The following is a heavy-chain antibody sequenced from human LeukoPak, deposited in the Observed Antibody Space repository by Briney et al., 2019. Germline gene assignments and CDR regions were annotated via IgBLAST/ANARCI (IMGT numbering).Heavy chain of an antibody. CDR3: ARHYRGWQLVRLYYFDY. V-gene: IGHV5-51*01. J-gene: IGHJ4*02. Sequence: LGGSLQISCQGSGSSFTSYWIGWVRQLPGKGLEWMGIIYPGDSDTRYSPSFQGQVTISADKSISTAYLQWSSLKASDTAMYYCARHYRGWQLVRLYYFDYWGQGTLVTVSS. D-gene: IGHD6-6*01. CDR1: GSSFTSYW. CDR2: IYPGDSDT.